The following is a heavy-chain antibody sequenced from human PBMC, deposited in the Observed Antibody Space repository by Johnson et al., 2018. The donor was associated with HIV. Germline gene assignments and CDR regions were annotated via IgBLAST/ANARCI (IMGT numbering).Heavy chain of an antibody. CDR1: GFTFSSYA. V-gene: IGHV3-30*04. J-gene: IGHJ3*02. CDR3: ARDKGIGARPDAFDI. D-gene: IGHD6-6*01. CDR2: ISYDGSNK. Sequence: QVQLVESGGGVVQPGRSLRLSCAASGFTFSSYAMHWVRQAPGKGLEWVAVISYDGSNKYYADSVKGRFTISRDNSKNTLYLQMNSLRAEDTAVYYCARDKGIGARPDAFDIWGQGTMVTVSS.